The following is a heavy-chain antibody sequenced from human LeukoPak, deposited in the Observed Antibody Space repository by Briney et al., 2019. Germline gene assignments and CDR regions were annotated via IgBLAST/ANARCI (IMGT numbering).Heavy chain of an antibody. CDR3: ARRESGYPFDS. J-gene: IGHJ4*02. V-gene: IGHV4-59*08. CDR2: ISYSGST. Sequence: SETLSLTCAVYGGSFNGYYWNWIRQPPGKGLEWIGYISYSGSTNYNPSLKSRVTISVDTSKNQFSLKLSSVTAADTAVYYCARRESGYPFDSWGQGTLVTVSS. D-gene: IGHD5-12*01. CDR1: GGSFNGYY.